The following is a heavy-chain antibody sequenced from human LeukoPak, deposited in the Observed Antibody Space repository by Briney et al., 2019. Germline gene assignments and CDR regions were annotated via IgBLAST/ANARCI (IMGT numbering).Heavy chain of an antibody. CDR1: GGSISSGGYY. J-gene: IGHJ4*02. V-gene: IGHV4-31*03. CDR3: ARQDYYDSSGYYLHFDY. CDR2: IYYSGST. D-gene: IGHD3-22*01. Sequence: SETLSLTCTVSGGSISSGGYYWSWIRQHPGKGLEWIGYIYYSGSTYYNPSLKSRVTISVDTSKNQFSLKLSSVTAADTAVYYCARQDYYDSSGYYLHFDYWGQGTLVSVSS.